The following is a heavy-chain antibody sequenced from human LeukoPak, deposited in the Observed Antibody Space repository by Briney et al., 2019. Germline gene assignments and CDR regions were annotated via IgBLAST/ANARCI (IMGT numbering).Heavy chain of an antibody. CDR2: ISSSGGST. CDR3: ARVAPPLSVLWFGELFFDY. V-gene: IGHV3-64*01. J-gene: IGHJ4*02. CDR1: GFTFSSYA. Sequence: GGSLRLSCAASGFTFSSYAMHWVRQAPGKGLEYVSAISSSGGSTYYANSVKGRFTISRDNSKNTLYLQMGSLRAEDTAVYYCARVAPPLSVLWFGELFFDYWGQGTLVTVSS. D-gene: IGHD3-10*01.